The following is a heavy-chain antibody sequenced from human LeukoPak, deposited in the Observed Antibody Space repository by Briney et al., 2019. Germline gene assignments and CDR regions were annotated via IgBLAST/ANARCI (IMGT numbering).Heavy chain of an antibody. Sequence: GGSLRLSCAASGFTFSSYAMHWVRQAPGKGLEWIAYINHNGEAIYYPDFVKGRFIISRDNAKNSLFLQMNDLRDEDTAVYYCARDYDWAFDFWGQGTRVTVSS. D-gene: IGHD3-9*01. J-gene: IGHJ4*02. V-gene: IGHV3-48*02. CDR1: GFTFSSYA. CDR2: INHNGEAI. CDR3: ARDYDWAFDF.